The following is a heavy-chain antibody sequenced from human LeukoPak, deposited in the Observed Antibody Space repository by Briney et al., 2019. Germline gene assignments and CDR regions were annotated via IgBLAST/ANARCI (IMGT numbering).Heavy chain of an antibody. D-gene: IGHD2-2*01. Sequence: GGSLRLSCAASGFTFSSYAMSWVRQAPGKGLEWVSAISGSGGSTYYADSVKGRFTISRDNSKNTLYLQMNSLRAEDTTVYYCAKDPSIVVVPAADRGGMDVWGQGTTVTVSS. CDR2: ISGSGGST. J-gene: IGHJ6*02. CDR3: AKDPSIVVVPAADRGGMDV. CDR1: GFTFSSYA. V-gene: IGHV3-23*01.